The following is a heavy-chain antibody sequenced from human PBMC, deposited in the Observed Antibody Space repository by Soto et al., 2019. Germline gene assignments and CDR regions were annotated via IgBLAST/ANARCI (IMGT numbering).Heavy chain of an antibody. CDR1: GDSISSSRYY. CDR2: IYYSGST. V-gene: IGHV4-39*01. D-gene: IGHD3-10*01. CDR3: ASYHGSESFYYNGIDY. J-gene: IGHJ4*02. Sequence: SETLSLTCTVSGDSISSSRYYWGWIRQPPGKGLEWIGSIYYSGSTYYNPSLKSRVTISVDTSKNQFSLKLNSVTATDTAVYYCASYHGSESFYYNGIDYWGQGTLVTVSS.